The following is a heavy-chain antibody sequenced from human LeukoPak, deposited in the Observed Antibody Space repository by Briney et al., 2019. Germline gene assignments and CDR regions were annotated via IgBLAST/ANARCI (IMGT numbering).Heavy chain of an antibody. J-gene: IGHJ6*02. V-gene: IGHV1-69*04. Sequence: EASVKVSCKASGGTFSSYAISWVRQAPGQGLEWMGRIIPILGIANYAQKFQGRVTITADKSTSTAYMELSSLRSEDTAVYYCASPRADIVVVPADDNYYYYYGMDVWGQGTTVTVSS. CDR3: ASPRADIVVVPADDNYYYYYGMDV. CDR2: IIPILGIA. CDR1: GGTFSSYA. D-gene: IGHD2-2*01.